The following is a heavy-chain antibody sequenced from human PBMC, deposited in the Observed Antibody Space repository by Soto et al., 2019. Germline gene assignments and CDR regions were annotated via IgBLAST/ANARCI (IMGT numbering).Heavy chain of an antibody. CDR1: VFTVSTNA. CDR2: IGGSGGST. CDR3: AKERDSSNTYSLPFDI. Sequence: PGGSLRLSCAASVFTVSTNAMSWVRQAPGKGLEWVSGIGGSGGSTHYADSVKGRFTISRDSSKNTLSLEMNSLRAEDTAVYYCAKERDSSNTYSLPFDIWGQGAMVTVSS. V-gene: IGHV3-23*01. D-gene: IGHD3-22*01. J-gene: IGHJ3*02.